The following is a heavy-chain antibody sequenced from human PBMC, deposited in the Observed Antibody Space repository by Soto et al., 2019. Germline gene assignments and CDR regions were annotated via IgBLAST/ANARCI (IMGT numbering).Heavy chain of an antibody. CDR1: GFSVSRNY. CDR2: LYSGGDT. D-gene: IGHD6-13*01. CDR3: ARGAGVASTGTGSFVY. J-gene: IGHJ4*02. Sequence: EVQLVESGGGLVQPGGSLRLSCVVSGFSVSRNYMSWVRQAPGKGLEWVSVLYSGGDTVYADSVKGRFTISRDNSKNTLYLQMSSLRVEDTAVYYCARGAGVASTGTGSFVYWGQGTLVTASS. V-gene: IGHV3-66*01.